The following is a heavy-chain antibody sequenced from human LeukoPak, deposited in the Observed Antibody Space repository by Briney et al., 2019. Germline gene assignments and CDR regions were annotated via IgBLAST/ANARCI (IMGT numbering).Heavy chain of an antibody. CDR1: GYSISSNYN. V-gene: IGHV4-38-2*02. CDR2: FNPSGNT. D-gene: IGHD2-15*01. J-gene: IGHJ5*02. CDR3: ARDAAQYCNGGSCYYGKWFDP. Sequence: SETLSLTCTVSGYSISSNYNWAWIRQPPGKGLEWIGTFNPSGNTYHNPSLKSRITISVDTSKNQFSLKLSSVTAADTAVYYCARDAAQYCNGGSCYYGKWFDPWGQGTLVTVSS.